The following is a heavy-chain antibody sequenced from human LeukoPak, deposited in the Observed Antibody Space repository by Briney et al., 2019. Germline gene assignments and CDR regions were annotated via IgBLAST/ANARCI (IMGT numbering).Heavy chain of an antibody. D-gene: IGHD3-22*01. J-gene: IGHJ4*02. CDR1: GGSFSGYY. V-gene: IGHV4-34*01. CDR3: ASYDSSGFDPAY. Sequence: SETLSLTCAVYGGSFSGYYWSWIRQPSGKGLEWIGEINHSGSTNYNPSLKSRVTISVDTSKNQFSLKLSSVTAADTAVYYCASYDSSGFDPAYWGQGTLVTVSS. CDR2: INHSGST.